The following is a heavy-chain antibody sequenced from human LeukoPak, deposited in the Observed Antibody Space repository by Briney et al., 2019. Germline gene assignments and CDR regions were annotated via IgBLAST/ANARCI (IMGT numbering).Heavy chain of an antibody. CDR3: AAGGRVTYYDFWSGYPPGNY. J-gene: IGHJ4*02. CDR1: GFTFTSSA. CDR2: IVVGSGNT. Sequence: ASVKVSCKASGFTFTSSAVQWVRQARGQRLEWIGWIVVGSGNTNYAQKFQERVTITRDMSTSTAYMELSSLRSEDTAVYYCAAGGRVTYYDFWSGYPPGNYWGQGTLVTVSS. V-gene: IGHV1-58*01. D-gene: IGHD3-3*01.